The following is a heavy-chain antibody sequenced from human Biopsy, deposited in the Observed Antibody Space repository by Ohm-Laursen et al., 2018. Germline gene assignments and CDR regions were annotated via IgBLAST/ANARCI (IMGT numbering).Heavy chain of an antibody. CDR3: ATAAYAPPYFDL. J-gene: IGHJ4*02. CDR2: ITGGGNYI. CDR1: GVTLSGYA. Sequence: LSLTCAASGVTLSGYAMNWVRQAPGKGLEWVSSITGGGNYINYADSVRGRFTISRDNSKNSVYLVMSSLRAEDTAVYFCATAAYAPPYFDLWGRGTVVTVSP. D-gene: IGHD4-17*01. V-gene: IGHV3-21*06.